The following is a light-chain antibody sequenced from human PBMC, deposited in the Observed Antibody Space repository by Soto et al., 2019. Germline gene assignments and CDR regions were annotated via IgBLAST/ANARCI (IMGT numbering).Light chain of an antibody. CDR2: GAS. CDR1: QSVSSSY. V-gene: IGKV3-20*01. Sequence: EIVLTRSPGTLSLSPGERATLSCRASQSVSSSYLAWYQQKPGQAPRLLIYGASSRATGIPDRFSGSGSGTDFTLTISRLEPEDFAVYYCQQYGSSITFGQGTRL. CDR3: QQYGSSIT. J-gene: IGKJ5*01.